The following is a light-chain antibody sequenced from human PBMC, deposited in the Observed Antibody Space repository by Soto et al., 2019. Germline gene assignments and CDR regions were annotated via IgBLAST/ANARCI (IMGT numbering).Light chain of an antibody. CDR2: KAS. CDR1: QSISSW. Sequence: DIQITQSPSTRSAYVGNRVTITCRASQSISSWLAWYQQKPGKAPKLLIYKASSLESGVPSRFSGSGSGTEFTLTISSLQPDDFATYYCQQYNSYSRTFAEGTKVDIK. CDR3: QQYNSYSRT. V-gene: IGKV1-5*03. J-gene: IGKJ4*02.